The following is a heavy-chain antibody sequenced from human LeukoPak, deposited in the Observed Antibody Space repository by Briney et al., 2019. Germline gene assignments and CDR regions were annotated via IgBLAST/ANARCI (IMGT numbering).Heavy chain of an antibody. CDR2: ISAYNGNT. J-gene: IGHJ5*02. Sequence: ASVKVSCKASGYTFTSYGISWVRQAPGQGHEWMGWISAYNGNTNYAQKLQGRVTMTTDTSTSTAYMELRSLRSDDTAVYYCARAKRTYYYDSSGTLDPWGQGTLVTVSS. CDR1: GYTFTSYG. CDR3: ARAKRTYYYDSSGTLDP. V-gene: IGHV1-18*01. D-gene: IGHD3-22*01.